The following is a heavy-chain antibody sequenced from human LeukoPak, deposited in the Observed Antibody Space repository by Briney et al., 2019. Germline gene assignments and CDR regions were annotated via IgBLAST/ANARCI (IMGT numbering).Heavy chain of an antibody. CDR2: IYYDGINK. J-gene: IGHJ4*02. Sequence: PGGSLRLSCAASGFTFSNYGMHWVRQAPGGGLEWVAVIYYDGINKYYADSVKGRFTISRDNSKNTLYLQVNSLRAEDTAVYYCARDGGGYYASGTHYYFDCWGQGTLVTVSS. D-gene: IGHD3-10*01. CDR1: GFTFSNYG. CDR3: ARDGGGYYASGTHYYFDC. V-gene: IGHV3-30*03.